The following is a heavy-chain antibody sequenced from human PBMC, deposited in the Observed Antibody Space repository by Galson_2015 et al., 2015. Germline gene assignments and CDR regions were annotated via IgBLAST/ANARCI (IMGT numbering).Heavy chain of an antibody. V-gene: IGHV6-1*01. J-gene: IGHJ3*02. D-gene: IGHD4-17*01. CDR1: GDSVSSNSAA. Sequence: CAISGDSVSSNSAAWNWIRQSPSRGLEWLGRTYYKSKWYNDYGVSVKSRITINPDTSKNQFSLQLNSVTPEDTAVYYCAYGGTVTTYDAFDIWGQGTMVTVS. CDR3: AYGGTVTTYDAFDI. CDR2: TYYKSKWYN.